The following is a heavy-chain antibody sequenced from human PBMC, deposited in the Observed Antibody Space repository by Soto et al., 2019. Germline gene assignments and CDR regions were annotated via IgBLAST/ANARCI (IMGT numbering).Heavy chain of an antibody. J-gene: IGHJ4*02. Sequence: GGSLRLSCAASGFTFSNYAMHWVRQAPGEGLEWVAIISNDGSKKYYADSVKGRFTISRDNSKNTLNLQMNSLRAEDTAVYYCAKGLLLGESSFTHDYGGQGTQVTVSS. CDR3: AKGLLLGESSFTHDY. D-gene: IGHD3-16*02. CDR1: GFTFSNYA. CDR2: ISNDGSKK. V-gene: IGHV3-30*18.